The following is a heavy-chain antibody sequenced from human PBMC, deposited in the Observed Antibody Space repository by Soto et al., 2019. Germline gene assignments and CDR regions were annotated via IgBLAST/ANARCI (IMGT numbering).Heavy chain of an antibody. V-gene: IGHV3-30*04. CDR3: PRGPHYHFWSGSLDD. CDR1: GFTFSVYA. D-gene: IGHD3-3*01. J-gene: IGHJ4*02. Sequence: PGGSLRLSCEASGFTFSVYAMHWVRQAPGKGLEWVSLISYDGSNEDYADSVKGRFTISRDNSKNTVYLQMNSQRPEDTALYYCPRGPHYHFWSGSLDDWGQGTLVTVSS. CDR2: ISYDGSNE.